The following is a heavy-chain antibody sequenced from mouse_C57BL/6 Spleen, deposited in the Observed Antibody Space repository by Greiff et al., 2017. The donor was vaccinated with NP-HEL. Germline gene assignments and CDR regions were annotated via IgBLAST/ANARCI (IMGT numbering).Heavy chain of an antibody. CDR1: GFTFSDYG. CDR2: ISSGSSTI. Sequence: EVKLMESGGGLVKPGGSLKLSCAASGFTFSDYGMHWVRQAPEKGLEWVAYISSGSSTIYYADTVKGRFTISRDNAKNTLFLQMTSLRSEDTAMYYCARRWSDYYAMDYWGQGTSVTVSS. CDR3: ARRWSDYYAMDY. J-gene: IGHJ4*01. V-gene: IGHV5-17*01.